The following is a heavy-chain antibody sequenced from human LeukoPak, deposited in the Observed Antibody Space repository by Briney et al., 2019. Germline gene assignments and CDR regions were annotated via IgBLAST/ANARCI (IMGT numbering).Heavy chain of an antibody. CDR3: ARTVRDCSSTSCYEFDY. J-gene: IGHJ4*02. D-gene: IGHD2-2*01. V-gene: IGHV4-39*07. Sequence: SETLSLTCSVSGVSISSGSNYWGWIRQPPGKTLEWIGSIYSSGSTYYNPSLKSRVTISVDTSKNQFSLKLSSVTAADTAVYYCARTVRDCSSTSCYEFDYRGQGTLVTVSS. CDR1: GVSISSGSNY. CDR2: IYSSGST.